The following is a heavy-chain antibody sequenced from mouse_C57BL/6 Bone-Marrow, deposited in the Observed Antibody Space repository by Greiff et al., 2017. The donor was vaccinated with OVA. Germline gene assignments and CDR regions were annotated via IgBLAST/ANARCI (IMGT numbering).Heavy chain of an antibody. CDR2: IAPSDSYI. CDR3: AHYGSRLYLHY. J-gene: IGHJ2*02. V-gene: IGHV1-59*01. D-gene: IGHD1-1*01. Sequence: QVQLKQPGAELVRPGTSVKLSCKASGYTFTNYWMHWVKPRPGQGLEWIGVIAPSDSYINYNQKFKGRATLTVDTSSSTAYMHLSSLTSEDSAVYYCAHYGSRLYLHYWGQGTSLTVSS. CDR1: GYTFTNYW.